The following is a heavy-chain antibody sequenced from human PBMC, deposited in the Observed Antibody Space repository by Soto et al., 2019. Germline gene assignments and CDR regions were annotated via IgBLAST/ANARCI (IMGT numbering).Heavy chain of an antibody. CDR1: GGSISSGGYY. V-gene: IGHV4-31*03. CDR3: ARVRRYSYGQIDYYYGMDV. Sequence: SETLSLTCTVSGGSISSGGYYWSWIRQHPGKGLEWIGYIYYSGSTYYNPSLKSRVTISVDTSKNQFSLKLSSVTAADTTVYYCARVRRYSYGQIDYYYGMDVWGQGTTVTVSS. J-gene: IGHJ6*02. D-gene: IGHD5-18*01. CDR2: IYYSGST.